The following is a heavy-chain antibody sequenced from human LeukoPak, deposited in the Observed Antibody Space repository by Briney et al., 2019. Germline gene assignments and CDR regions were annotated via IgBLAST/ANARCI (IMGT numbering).Heavy chain of an antibody. CDR2: FDPEDGET. Sequence: ASVKVSCKVSGYTLTELSMHWVRQAPGKGLEWMGGFDPEDGETIYAQKFQGRVTMTEDTSTDTAYMELSSLRSEDTAVYYCATDSNDGYWFDPWGQGTLVTVSS. CDR3: ATDSNDGYWFDP. J-gene: IGHJ5*02. D-gene: IGHD1-1*01. V-gene: IGHV1-24*01. CDR1: GYTLTELS.